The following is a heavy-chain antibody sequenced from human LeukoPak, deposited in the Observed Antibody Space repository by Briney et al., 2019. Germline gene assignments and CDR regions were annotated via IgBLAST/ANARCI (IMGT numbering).Heavy chain of an antibody. CDR2: INPNSGGT. Sequence: ASVKVPCKASGYTFTGYYMHWVRQAPGQGLEWMGWINPNSGGTNYAQKFQGRVTMTRDTSISTAYMELSRLRSDDTAVYYCARDANGGWYNWFDPWGQGTLVTVSS. D-gene: IGHD2-8*01. CDR3: ARDANGGWYNWFDP. V-gene: IGHV1-2*02. CDR1: GYTFTGYY. J-gene: IGHJ5*02.